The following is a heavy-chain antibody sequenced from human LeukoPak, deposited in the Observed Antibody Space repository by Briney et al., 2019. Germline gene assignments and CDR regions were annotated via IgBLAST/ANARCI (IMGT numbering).Heavy chain of an antibody. CDR1: GFTFNNYA. CDR3: AREGYCTSTSCYAGIDY. Sequence: GGSLRLSCAASGFTFNNYAMSWARQAPGKGLQWVSVISGSGGNTYYPDSVKGRFTISRDNSKNTLYLQMNSLRAEDTATYYCAREGYCTSTSCYAGIDYWGQGTLVTVSS. V-gene: IGHV3-23*01. J-gene: IGHJ4*02. D-gene: IGHD2-2*01. CDR2: ISGSGGNT.